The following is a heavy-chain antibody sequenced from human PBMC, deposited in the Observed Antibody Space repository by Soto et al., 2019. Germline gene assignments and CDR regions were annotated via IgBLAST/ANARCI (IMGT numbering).Heavy chain of an antibody. V-gene: IGHV1-2*04. Sequence: AASVKVSCKASGYTFTGYYMHWVRQAPGQGLEWMGWINPNSGGTNYAQKFQGWVTMTWDTSISTAYMEVRRLRSDDTAVYYCAPHYPDSSGYFDHWGQGTMVTVSS. CDR3: APHYPDSSGYFDH. D-gene: IGHD3-22*01. CDR2: INPNSGGT. CDR1: GYTFTGYY. J-gene: IGHJ4*02.